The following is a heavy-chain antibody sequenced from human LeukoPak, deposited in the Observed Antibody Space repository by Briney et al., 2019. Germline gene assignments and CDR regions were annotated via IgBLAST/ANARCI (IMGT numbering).Heavy chain of an antibody. CDR1: GFTFSTYG. CDR2: ISYDGSNK. V-gene: IGHV3-30*03. CDR3: ARVAIGWFFEH. J-gene: IGHJ4*02. Sequence: PGRSLRLSCAASGFTFSTYGMHWVRQAPGKGLEWVAVISYDGSNKYYADSVKGRFTISRDNSKNTLYLQMNSLRDDDTAVYYCARVAIGWFFEHWGQGTLVTVSS. D-gene: IGHD6-19*01.